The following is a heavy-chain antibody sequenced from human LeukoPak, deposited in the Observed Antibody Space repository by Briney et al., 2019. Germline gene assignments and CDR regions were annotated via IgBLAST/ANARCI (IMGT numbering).Heavy chain of an antibody. Sequence: PGGSLRLSCAAYGFTFSDYYMSWIRQAPGKGLEWVSYISSSGSTIYYADSVKGRFTISRDNAKNSLYLQMNSLRAEDTAVYYCAVDSRYSSSWNGYAFDIWGQGTMVTVSS. CDR3: AVDSRYSSSWNGYAFDI. V-gene: IGHV3-11*01. CDR1: GFTFSDYY. CDR2: ISSSGSTI. J-gene: IGHJ3*02. D-gene: IGHD6-13*01.